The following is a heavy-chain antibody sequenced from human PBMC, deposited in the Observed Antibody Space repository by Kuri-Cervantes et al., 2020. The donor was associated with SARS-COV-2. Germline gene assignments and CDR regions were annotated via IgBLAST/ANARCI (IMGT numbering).Heavy chain of an antibody. CDR1: GFTFSSYA. Sequence: GESLKISCAASGFTFSSYAMHWVRQAPGKGLEWVAVISYDGSNKYYADSVKGRFTISRDNSKNTLYLQMNSLRAEDTAVYYCARHVNTIFGHDYWGQGTLVTVSS. J-gene: IGHJ4*02. CDR2: ISYDGSNK. CDR3: ARHVNTIFGHDY. D-gene: IGHD3-3*01. V-gene: IGHV3-30-3*01.